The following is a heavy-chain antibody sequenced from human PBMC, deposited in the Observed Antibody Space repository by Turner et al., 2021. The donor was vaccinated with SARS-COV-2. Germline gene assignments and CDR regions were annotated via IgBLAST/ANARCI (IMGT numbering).Heavy chain of an antibody. CDR1: GYTLIELS. Sequence: QVQLVQSGAEVKKPGASVKVSCKVSGYTLIELSMHWVRQAPGKGLELMGGFDPEDGETIDAQKFQGRVTMTEDTSTDTAYMELSSLRSEDTAMYYCATGYAYCGGDCSIYYWGQGTLVTVSS. D-gene: IGHD2-21*02. CDR3: ATGYAYCGGDCSIYY. V-gene: IGHV1-24*01. CDR2: FDPEDGET. J-gene: IGHJ4*02.